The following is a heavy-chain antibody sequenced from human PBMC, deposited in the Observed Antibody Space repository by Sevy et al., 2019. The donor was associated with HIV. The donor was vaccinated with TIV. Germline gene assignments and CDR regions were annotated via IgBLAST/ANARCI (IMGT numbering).Heavy chain of an antibody. V-gene: IGHV5-51*01. Sequence: GESLKISCKGSGYSFTTYWIGWVRQMSGKGLEWMGIIYPGDSDTRYSPSFEGQVTISVDKSINTAYLQWGSLKASDTAIYYCGRHRVVVTTIRMLGAGGSSNDAFDIWGQGTMVTVSS. D-gene: IGHD2-21*02. CDR2: IYPGDSDT. CDR3: GRHRVVVTTIRMLGAGGSSNDAFDI. CDR1: GYSFTTYW. J-gene: IGHJ3*02.